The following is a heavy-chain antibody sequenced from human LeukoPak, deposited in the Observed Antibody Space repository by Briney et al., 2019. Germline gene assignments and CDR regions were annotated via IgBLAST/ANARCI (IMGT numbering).Heavy chain of an antibody. CDR2: INPNSGGT. CDR3: ARGGLSRRGDYYYYYYMDV. D-gene: IGHD3-10*01. CDR1: GYTFTGYY. J-gene: IGHJ6*03. Sequence: GASVKVSCKASGYTFTGYYMHWVRQAPGQGLEWMGWINPNSGGTNYAQKFQGRVTMTRDTSISTAYMELSRLRSDDTAVYYCARGGLSRRGDYYYYYYMDVWGKGTTVAVSS. V-gene: IGHV1-2*02.